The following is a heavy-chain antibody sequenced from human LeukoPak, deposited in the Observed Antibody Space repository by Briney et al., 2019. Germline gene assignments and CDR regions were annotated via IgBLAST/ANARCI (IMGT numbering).Heavy chain of an antibody. CDR3: AREETMVTTPYYFDY. V-gene: IGHV4-61*02. CDR1: GGSISSGSYY. CDR2: VYTSGGT. Sequence: PSETLSLTCTVSGGSISSGSYYWSWIRQPAGKGLEWIGRVYTSGGTNYNPSLKSRVTISLDTSKNQFSLKLSSVTAADTAVYYWAREETMVTTPYYFDYWGQGTLVTVSS. J-gene: IGHJ4*02. D-gene: IGHD4-17*01.